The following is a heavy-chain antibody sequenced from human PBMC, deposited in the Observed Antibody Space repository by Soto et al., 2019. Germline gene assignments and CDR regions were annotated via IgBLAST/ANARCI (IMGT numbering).Heavy chain of an antibody. D-gene: IGHD5-18*01. J-gene: IGHJ4*02. CDR3: GRIPRYSFPTSDPLDN. Sequence: QVHLLQSGPEMKKPGSSVTVSCKASGGTFNTYTFSWVRRAPGQGLEWMGSIIPIFGTANYDPRFQGRLSITADKYATTTYMELTSLTSEDTAFYYCGRIPRYSFPTSDPLDNWGQGTLVTVSS. V-gene: IGHV1-69*08. CDR2: IIPIFGTA. CDR1: GGTFNTYT.